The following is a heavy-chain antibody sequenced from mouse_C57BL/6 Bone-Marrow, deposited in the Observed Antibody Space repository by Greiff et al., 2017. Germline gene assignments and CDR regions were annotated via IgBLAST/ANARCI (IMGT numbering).Heavy chain of an antibody. CDR3: ARQYYYGSSHWYFDV. CDR2: IRNKANGYTT. CDR1: GFTFTDYY. Sequence: DVMLVESGGGLVQPGGSLSLSCAASGFTFTDYYMSWVRQPPGKALEWLGFIRNKANGYTTEYSASVKGRFTISRGNSQSILYLQMNALRAEDSATYYCARQYYYGSSHWYFDVWGTGTTVTVSS. J-gene: IGHJ1*03. D-gene: IGHD1-1*01. V-gene: IGHV7-3*01.